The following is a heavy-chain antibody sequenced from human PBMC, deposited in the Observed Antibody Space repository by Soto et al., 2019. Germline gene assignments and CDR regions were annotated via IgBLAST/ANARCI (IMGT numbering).Heavy chain of an antibody. V-gene: IGHV3-23*01. CDR3: AKGQYDFWSGYYTYFDY. D-gene: IGHD3-3*01. CDR1: GFTFSSYA. J-gene: IGHJ4*02. CDR2: ISGSGGGT. Sequence: EVQLLESGGGLVQPGGSLRLSCAASGFTFSSYAMSWVRQAPGKGLEWVSAISGSGGGTYYADSVKGRFTISRDNSKNTLYLQMNSLRAEDTAVYYCAKGQYDFWSGYYTYFDYWGQGTLVTVSS.